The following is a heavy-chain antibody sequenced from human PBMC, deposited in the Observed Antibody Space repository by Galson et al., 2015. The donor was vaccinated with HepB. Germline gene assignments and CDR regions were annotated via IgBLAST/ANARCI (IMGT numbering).Heavy chain of an antibody. D-gene: IGHD6-6*01. CDR1: GGTFSRHT. J-gene: IGHJ6*02. CDR3: ATNIGTRLKAGGYYGMDV. V-gene: IGHV1-69*02. Sequence: SVKVSCKASGGTFSRHTFNWVRQAPGHGLEWMGRIIPVLAITTYAQKLQGRVTITADKSTATAYMELSSLRSEDTAVYYCATNIGTRLKAGGYYGMDVWGQGTTVTVSS. CDR2: IIPVLAIT.